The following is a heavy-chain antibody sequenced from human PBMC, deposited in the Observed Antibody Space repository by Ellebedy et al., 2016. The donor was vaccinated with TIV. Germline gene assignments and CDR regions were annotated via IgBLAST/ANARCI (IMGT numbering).Heavy chain of an antibody. Sequence: AASVKVSCKASGGTFSNYTISWVRQAPGQGLEWMGRIFPILGITNYAQKFLGRVTITADKSTSTAYMELSSLTSEDTAVFFCARGDGDYGIRGWSIEENWFDPWGQGTLVTVSS. D-gene: IGHD4-17*01. V-gene: IGHV1-69*02. CDR1: GGTFSNYT. J-gene: IGHJ5*02. CDR2: IFPILGIT. CDR3: ARGDGDYGIRGWSIEENWFDP.